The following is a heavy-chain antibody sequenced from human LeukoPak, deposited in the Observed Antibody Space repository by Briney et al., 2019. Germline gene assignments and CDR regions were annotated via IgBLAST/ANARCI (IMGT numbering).Heavy chain of an antibody. V-gene: IGHV4-39*01. Sequence: SETLSLTCTVSGGSISSSSYYWGWIRQPPGKGPEWIGSIYYSGSAYYNPSLKSRVTISVDTSKNQFSLKLSSVTAADTAVYYCARRSGSGWSRAEYFQHWGQGTLVTVSS. CDR3: ARRSGSGWSRAEYFQH. CDR1: GGSISSSSYY. D-gene: IGHD6-19*01. J-gene: IGHJ1*01. CDR2: IYYSGSA.